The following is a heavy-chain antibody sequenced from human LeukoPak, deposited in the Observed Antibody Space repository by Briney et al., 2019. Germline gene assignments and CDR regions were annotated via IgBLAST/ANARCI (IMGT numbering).Heavy chain of an antibody. V-gene: IGHV1-69*13. J-gene: IGHJ4*02. CDR3: ARLANYDFWSGYYNNFDY. Sequence: SVKVSCKASGGTFSSYAISWVRQAPGQGLEWMGGIIPIFGTANYAQKFQGRVTITADESTSTAYVELSSLRSEDTAVYYCARLANYDFWSGYYNNFDYWGQGTLVTVSS. CDR2: IIPIFGTA. CDR1: GGTFSSYA. D-gene: IGHD3-3*01.